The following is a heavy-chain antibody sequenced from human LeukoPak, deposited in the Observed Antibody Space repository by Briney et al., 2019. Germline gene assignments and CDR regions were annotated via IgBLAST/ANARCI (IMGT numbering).Heavy chain of an antibody. CDR3: AKDVKYNWNYIDY. CDR1: GFSFSSHG. Sequence: GGSLRLSCAASGFSFSSHGMHWVRQAPGEGLDWVAVISYDGSSKYYADSVKGRFTISRDNSKNTLYLQMNSLRPEDTAVYFCAKDVKYNWNYIDYWGQGTLVAVSS. J-gene: IGHJ4*02. CDR2: ISYDGSSK. D-gene: IGHD1-20*01. V-gene: IGHV3-30*18.